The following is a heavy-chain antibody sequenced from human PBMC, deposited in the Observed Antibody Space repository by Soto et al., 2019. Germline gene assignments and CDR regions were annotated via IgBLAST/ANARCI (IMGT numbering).Heavy chain of an antibody. CDR2: TYYRSKWYF. Sequence: SQTLSLPCAISVDSVSSNSAGWNWIRQTPSRGLEWLGRTYYRSKWYFNYAVSVESRITINPDTSKNQFSLQLSSVTPDDTAVYYCARGSWDDVSGHYYMDVWGKGTTVTVS. CDR1: VDSVSSNSAG. D-gene: IGHD1-1*01. CDR3: ARGSWDDVSGHYYMDV. J-gene: IGHJ6*03. V-gene: IGHV6-1*01.